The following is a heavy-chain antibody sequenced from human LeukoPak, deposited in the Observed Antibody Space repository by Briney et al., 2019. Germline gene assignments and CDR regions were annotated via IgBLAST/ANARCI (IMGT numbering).Heavy chain of an antibody. V-gene: IGHV3-30*03. CDR3: ARDLRRFAAYYFDY. CDR1: GFTFSGYA. CDR2: ISSDGRDK. J-gene: IGHJ4*02. D-gene: IGHD5/OR15-5a*01. Sequence: GGSLRLSYAASGFTFSGYAIHWVRQAPGKGLEWVAVISSDGRDKHHADSVKGRFTISRDDSKNTLYLQTNSLRAEDTAVYYCARDLRRFAAYYFDYWGQGTLVTVSS.